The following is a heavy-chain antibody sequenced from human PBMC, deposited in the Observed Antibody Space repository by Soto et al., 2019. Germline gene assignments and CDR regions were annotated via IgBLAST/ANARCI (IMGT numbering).Heavy chain of an antibody. CDR1: GFTFSSYG. V-gene: IGHV3-30*03. Sequence: GGSLRLSCAASGFTFSSYGMHWVRQAPGKGLEWVAVISYDGSNKYYADSVKGRFTISRDNSKNTLYLQMNSLRAEDTAVYYCARDRSYYYDSSGPQPIDYWGQGTLVTVSS. J-gene: IGHJ4*02. CDR2: ISYDGSNK. CDR3: ARDRSYYYDSSGPQPIDY. D-gene: IGHD3-22*01.